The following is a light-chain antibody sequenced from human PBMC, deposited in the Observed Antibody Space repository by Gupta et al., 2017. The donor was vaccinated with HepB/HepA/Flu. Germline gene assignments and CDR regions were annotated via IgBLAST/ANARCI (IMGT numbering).Light chain of an antibody. Sequence: DIQMTQSPSSLSASVGDTVTITCRASQSINTFLNWYQQRPGRAPKLLISTTSTLQSGVPSRFSGSRSGTDFTLTISSLQPEDFATYYCRQTDNTPLTFGQGTQVEIK. V-gene: IGKV1-39*01. J-gene: IGKJ1*01. CDR1: QSINTF. CDR2: TTS. CDR3: RQTDNTPLT.